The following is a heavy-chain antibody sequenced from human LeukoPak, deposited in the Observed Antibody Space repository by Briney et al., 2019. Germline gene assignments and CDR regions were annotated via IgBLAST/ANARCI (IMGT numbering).Heavy chain of an antibody. CDR3: ARVSYSSSWYYFGERYYYYYMDV. CDR2: ISAYNGNT. D-gene: IGHD6-13*01. CDR1: GYTFTSYG. V-gene: IGHV1-18*01. Sequence: ASVKVSCKASGYTFTSYGISWVRQAPGQGLEWMGWISAYNGNTNSAQKLQGRVTMTTDTSTSTAYMELRSLRSDDTAVYYCARVSYSSSWYYFGERYYYYYMDVWGKGTTVTVSS. J-gene: IGHJ6*03.